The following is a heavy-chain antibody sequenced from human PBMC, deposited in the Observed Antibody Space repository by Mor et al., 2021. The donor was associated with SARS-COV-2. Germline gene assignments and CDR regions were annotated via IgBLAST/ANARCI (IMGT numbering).Heavy chain of an antibody. J-gene: IGHJ4*02. CDR3: ARALFDGSGWYIGYYFDY. CDR2: ISSSSSYT. D-gene: IGHD6-19*01. Sequence: QAPGKGLEWVSYISSSSSYTNYADSVKGRFTISRDNAKNSLYLQMNSLRAEDTAVYYCARALFDGSGWYIGYYFDYWGQG. V-gene: IGHV3-11*03.